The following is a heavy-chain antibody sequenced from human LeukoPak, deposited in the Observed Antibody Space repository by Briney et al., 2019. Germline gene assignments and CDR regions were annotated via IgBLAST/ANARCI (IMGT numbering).Heavy chain of an antibody. V-gene: IGHV3-15*01. CDR1: GFTFINAW. CDR3: TRGGTYYDILTGFDY. J-gene: IGHJ4*02. D-gene: IGHD3-9*01. CDR2: IKAKAHGGTI. Sequence: GGSLRLSCAASGFTFINAWMAWVRQAPGKGLEWVGRIKAKAHGGTIEYAAPVKGRFTISRDDSKSIAYLQMNSLKTEDTAVYYCTRGGTYYDILTGFDYWGQGTLVTVSS.